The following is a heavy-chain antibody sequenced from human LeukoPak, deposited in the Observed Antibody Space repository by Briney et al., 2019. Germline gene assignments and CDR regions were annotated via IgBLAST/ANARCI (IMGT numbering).Heavy chain of an antibody. CDR1: GFTFNSFE. V-gene: IGHV3-48*03. J-gene: IGHJ6*02. Sequence: GGSLRLSCAASGFTFNSFEMNWVRQAPGKGLEWVSYISGSGNTTYYAESVQGRFTISRDNAKNSLYLQMNSLRAEDTAVYYCARDLLVARNYGMDVWGQGTTVTVSS. CDR2: ISGSGNTT. D-gene: IGHD5-12*01. CDR3: ARDLLVARNYGMDV.